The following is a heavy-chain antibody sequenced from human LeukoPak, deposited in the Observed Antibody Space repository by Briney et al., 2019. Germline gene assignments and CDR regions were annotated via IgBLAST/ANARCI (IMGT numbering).Heavy chain of an antibody. V-gene: IGHV1-69*05. J-gene: IGHJ4*02. CDR3: VREGEPQTFAY. Sequence: SVKVSCKASGGTFSSYAISWVRQAPGQGLEWMGGTIPIFGTATYAQRFQGRVTITTDESRSTAYMELNSLRSDDTAVYYCVREGEPQTFAYWGQGTLVTVSS. CDR2: TIPIFGTA. D-gene: IGHD3-16*01. CDR1: GGTFSSYA.